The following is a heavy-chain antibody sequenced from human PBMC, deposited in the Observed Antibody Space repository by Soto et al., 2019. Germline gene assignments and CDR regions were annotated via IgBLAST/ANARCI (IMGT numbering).Heavy chain of an antibody. CDR1: GYTFTGYY. V-gene: IGHV1-2*02. J-gene: IGHJ6*02. D-gene: IGHD3-10*01. Sequence: ASVKVSCKASGYTFTGYYMHWVRQAPGQGLEGMGWINPNSGGTNYAQKFQGRVTMTRDTSISTAYMELSRLRSDDTAVYYCARVLYYYGSGSYYNEYYYYGMDVWGQGTTVTVSS. CDR2: INPNSGGT. CDR3: ARVLYYYGSGSYYNEYYYYGMDV.